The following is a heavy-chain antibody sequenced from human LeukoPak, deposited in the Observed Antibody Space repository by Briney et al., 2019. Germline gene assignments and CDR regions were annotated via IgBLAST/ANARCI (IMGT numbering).Heavy chain of an antibody. V-gene: IGHV3-53*01. CDR1: GFTVSSNY. CDR3: AKGSRSNGYYIDY. Sequence: GGSLRLSCAASGFTVSSNYMSWVRQAPGKGLEWVSVIYSGGSTDYADSVKGRFTISRDNSKNTGYLQLNSLRAEDTAVYYCAKGSRSNGYYIDYWGQGTLVTVSS. J-gene: IGHJ4*02. D-gene: IGHD6-6*01. CDR2: IYSGGST.